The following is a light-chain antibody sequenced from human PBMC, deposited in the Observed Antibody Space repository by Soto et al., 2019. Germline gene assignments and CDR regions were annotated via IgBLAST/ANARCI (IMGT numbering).Light chain of an antibody. CDR1: QYISTY. CDR3: QQYDNLPIT. CDR2: AVS. V-gene: IGKV1-33*01. Sequence: GSLNNTCRASQYISTYLNWYQQKPGKAPELLIYAVSYLQSGVPSRFSGSGPGTDFTFTMRSLQSDDIAPYYCQQYDNLPITYGEGTRLEIK. J-gene: IGKJ5*01.